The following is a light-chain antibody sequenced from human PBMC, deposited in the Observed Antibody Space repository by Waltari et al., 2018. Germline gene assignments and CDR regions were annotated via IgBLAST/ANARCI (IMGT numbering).Light chain of an antibody. CDR3: QQAKEVPHT. CDR2: AAS. J-gene: IGKJ4*01. V-gene: IGKV1-12*01. CDR1: QDISSW. Sequence: DIQMTQSPSSVSASVGDRVTITCRASQDISSWLAWYQQRPGKAPKLLIYAASSLQSGVPPRFSGSGTGTDFTLTISRLQAEDFATYYCQQAKEVPHTFGGGTKVELK.